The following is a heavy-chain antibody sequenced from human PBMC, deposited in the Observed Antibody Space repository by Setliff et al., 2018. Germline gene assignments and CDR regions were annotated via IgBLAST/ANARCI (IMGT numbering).Heavy chain of an antibody. CDR2: IKQDGSET. J-gene: IGHJ4*02. D-gene: IGHD2-2*01. CDR1: GFTFSTFW. V-gene: IGHV3-7*03. Sequence: GESLKISCAASGFTFSTFWMSWVRQAPGKGLEWVADIKQDGSETYYVDSVKGRFTISRANSQNTLFLQMNSLRVEDTAVYFCVKGSSDSRPYYFDYWGQGMLVTVSS. CDR3: VKGSSDSRPYYFDY.